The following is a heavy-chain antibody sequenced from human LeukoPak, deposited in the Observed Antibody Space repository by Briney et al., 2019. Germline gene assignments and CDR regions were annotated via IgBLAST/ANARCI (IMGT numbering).Heavy chain of an antibody. CDR1: GYTFTGYY. Sequence: GASVKVSCKASGYTFTGYYMHWVRQAPGQGLEWMGWINPNSGGTNYAQKFQGRVTMTRDTSISTAYMELSRLRSDDTAVYYCASTTPPDTGTTWLRPLKYADDAFDIWGQGTMVTVSS. V-gene: IGHV1-2*02. J-gene: IGHJ3*02. CDR3: ASTTPPDTGTTWLRPLKYADDAFDI. D-gene: IGHD1-7*01. CDR2: INPNSGGT.